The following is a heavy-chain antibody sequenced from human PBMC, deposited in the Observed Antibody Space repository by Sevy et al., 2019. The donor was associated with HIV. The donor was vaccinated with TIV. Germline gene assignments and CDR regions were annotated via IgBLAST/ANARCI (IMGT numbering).Heavy chain of an antibody. CDR2: IYSGNST. CDR3: ARGSTDRYYGMDV. V-gene: IGHV3-66*01. Sequence: GGSLRLSCAASGFTVSSNYMSWVRQAPGKGLEWVSVIYSGNSTYYEDSVKGRFTISRDNSKNTLYLQMNSLRAEDTAVYYCARGSTDRYYGMDVWGQGTTVTVSS. J-gene: IGHJ6*02. CDR1: GFTVSSNY. D-gene: IGHD4-17*01.